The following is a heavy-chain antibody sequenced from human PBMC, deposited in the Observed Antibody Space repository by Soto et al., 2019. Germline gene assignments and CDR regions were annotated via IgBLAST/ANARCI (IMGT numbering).Heavy chain of an antibody. Sequence: SETLSLTCAVSGGSISSSNWWSWVRQPPGKGLEWIGEIYHSGSTNYNPSLKSRVTISVDKSKNQFSLKLSSATAADTAVYYCARFTVTPNYYYGMDVWGQGTTVTVSS. CDR2: IYHSGST. D-gene: IGHD4-17*01. V-gene: IGHV4-4*02. CDR1: GGSISSSNW. CDR3: ARFTVTPNYYYGMDV. J-gene: IGHJ6*02.